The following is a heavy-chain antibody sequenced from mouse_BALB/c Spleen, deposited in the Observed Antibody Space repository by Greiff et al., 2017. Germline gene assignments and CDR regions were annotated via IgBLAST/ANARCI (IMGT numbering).Heavy chain of an antibody. CDR1: GFTFNTYA. J-gene: IGHJ2*01. V-gene: IGHV10-1*02. CDR3: VRQYGYYFDY. D-gene: IGHD2-10*02. Sequence: EVHLVESGGGLVQPKGSLKLSCAASGFTFNTYAMNWVRQAPGKGLEWVARIRSKSNNYATYYADSVKDRFTISRDDSQSMLYLQMNNLKTEDTAMYYCVRQYGYYFDYWGQGTTLTVSS. CDR2: IRSKSNNYAT.